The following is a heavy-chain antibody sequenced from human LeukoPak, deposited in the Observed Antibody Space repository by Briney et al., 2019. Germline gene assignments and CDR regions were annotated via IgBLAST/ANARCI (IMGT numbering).Heavy chain of an antibody. J-gene: IGHJ6*02. CDR3: ARWIFGVVGDV. CDR2: INPDESEK. CDR1: GFTFSSYW. V-gene: IGHV3-7*01. D-gene: IGHD3-3*01. Sequence: GGSLRLSCAASGFTFSSYWMAWVRQAPGEGLEWVANINPDESEKYYVDSVKGRFTISRDNAENSLYLQMNSLRAEDTAVYYCARWIFGVVGDVWGQGTTVTVSS.